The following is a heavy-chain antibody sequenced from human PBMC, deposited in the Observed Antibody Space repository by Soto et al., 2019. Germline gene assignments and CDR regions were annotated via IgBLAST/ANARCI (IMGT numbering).Heavy chain of an antibody. CDR1: GGPFNTFG. V-gene: IGHV1-69*01. D-gene: IGHD2-2*01. CDR3: ARTRQRRPVFYVDY. J-gene: IGHJ4*02. CDR2: IIPKYGTT. Sequence: QVQLMQSGAEVTKPGSSVKVSCKASGGPFNTFGISWVRQAPGQGLEWMGGIIPKYGTTNYARRFQGRVTITADESTTPAYLEVSSLRHDDTAIYYCARTRQRRPVFYVDYWGQGTPISVTS.